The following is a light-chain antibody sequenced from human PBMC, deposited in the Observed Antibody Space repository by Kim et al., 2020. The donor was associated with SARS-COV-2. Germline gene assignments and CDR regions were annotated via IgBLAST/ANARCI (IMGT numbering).Light chain of an antibody. Sequence: EIVLTQSPDTLSLSPGERATLSCRASQSISNNYQAWYQQKPGQAPRLLIYSVSKRATGIPDRFSGSGSGTDFTLTISGLEPEDFVVYYCQYYDRSLSTFGQGTKLQI. CDR2: SVS. J-gene: IGKJ2*01. CDR3: QYYDRSLST. CDR1: QSISNNY. V-gene: IGKV3-20*01.